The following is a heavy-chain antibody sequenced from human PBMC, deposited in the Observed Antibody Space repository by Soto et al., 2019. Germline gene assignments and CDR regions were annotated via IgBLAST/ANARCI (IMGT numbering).Heavy chain of an antibody. J-gene: IGHJ6*02. Sequence: TGGSLSLSCSASGFTFSDYYMSWIRQDTGKGLEWVSYISSSGSTIYYADSVKGRFTISRDNAKNSLYLQMNSLRAEDTAVYYCARVSGGYYYYYYGMYVWGQGTTVTVAS. CDR1: GFTFSDYY. V-gene: IGHV3-11*01. CDR2: ISSSGSTI. CDR3: ARVSGGYYYYYYGMYV. D-gene: IGHD2-15*01.